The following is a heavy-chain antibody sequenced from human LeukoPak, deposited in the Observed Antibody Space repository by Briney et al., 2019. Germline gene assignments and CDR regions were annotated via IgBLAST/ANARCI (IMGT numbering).Heavy chain of an antibody. CDR3: ARPYDFWSGSYYMDV. CDR1: GYTFTSYG. CDR2: ISAYNGNT. Sequence: GASVKVSCKASGYTFTSYGISWVRQAPGQGLEWMGWISAYNGNTNYAQKLQGRVTMTTDTSTSTAYMELRSLRSDDTAVYYCARPYDFWSGSYYMDVWGKGTTVTVSS. V-gene: IGHV1-18*01. J-gene: IGHJ6*03. D-gene: IGHD3-3*01.